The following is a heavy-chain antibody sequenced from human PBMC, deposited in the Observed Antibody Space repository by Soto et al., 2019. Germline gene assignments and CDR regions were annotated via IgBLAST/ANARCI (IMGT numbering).Heavy chain of an antibody. CDR1: GFTFNIYS. CDR3: VRIGVGSPGDY. J-gene: IGHJ4*02. CDR2: ISSSSSTI. D-gene: IGHD2-2*01. Sequence: DVQLVESGGGLVRPGGSLRLSCAASGFTFNIYSMNWVRQAPGKGLEWVSYISSSSSTIYYADSVKGRFTISRDNAKNSLYLQMNSLRAEDTAVYYCVRIGVGSPGDYWGQGTLVTVSS. V-gene: IGHV3-48*01.